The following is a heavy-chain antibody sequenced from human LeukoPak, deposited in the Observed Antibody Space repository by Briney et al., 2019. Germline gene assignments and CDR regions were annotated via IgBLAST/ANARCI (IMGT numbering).Heavy chain of an antibody. V-gene: IGHV3-11*06. CDR1: GFTFSDYY. CDR3: ASSLPRDGHNNDWYWGVFDY. Sequence: GGSLRLSCAASGFTFSDYYMSWIRQAPGKGLEWLSYISSSSSYTNYADSVKGRFTISRDNAKNSLYLQMNSLRAEDTAVYYCASSLPRDGHNNDWYWGVFDYWGQGTLVTVSS. CDR2: ISSSSSYT. J-gene: IGHJ4*02. D-gene: IGHD6-19*01.